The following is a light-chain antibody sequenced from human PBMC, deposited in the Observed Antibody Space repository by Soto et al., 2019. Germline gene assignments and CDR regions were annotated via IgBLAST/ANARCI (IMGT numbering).Light chain of an antibody. V-gene: IGKV3-20*01. CDR1: QSVSSSY. J-gene: IGKJ3*01. Sequence: EMVLTQSPGTLSLSPGERATLSCRASQSVSSSYLAWYQQKPGQAPRLLVYGASIRATGIPDRFSGSGSGTDLTLTISRVEPEDFAVYYCQHYGSSPFTFGPGTRVDIK. CDR3: QHYGSSPFT. CDR2: GAS.